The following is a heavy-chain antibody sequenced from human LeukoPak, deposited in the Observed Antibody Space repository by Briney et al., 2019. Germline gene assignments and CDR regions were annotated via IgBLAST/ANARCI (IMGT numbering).Heavy chain of an antibody. V-gene: IGHV3-7*03. J-gene: IGHJ4*02. CDR1: GFTFNIYW. CDR3: ARDRGAAAGN. Sequence: GGTLRLSCAASGFTFNIYWMSWVRQAPGKGLEWVANIKEDGSVKYYVDSVKGRFTMSRDNSKNTVYLQMDSLRAEDTAVYYCARDRGAAAGNWGQGTLVTVSS. CDR2: IKEDGSVK. D-gene: IGHD6-13*01.